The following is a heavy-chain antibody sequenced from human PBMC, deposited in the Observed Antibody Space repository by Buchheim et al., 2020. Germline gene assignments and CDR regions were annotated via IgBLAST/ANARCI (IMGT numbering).Heavy chain of an antibody. CDR1: GYTFTSYY. J-gene: IGHJ6*02. CDR2: INPSGGST. Sequence: QVQLVQSGAEVKKPGASVKVSCKASGYTFTSYYMHWVRQAPGQGLEWMGIINPSGGSTSYAQKFQGRVTMTRDTSTNTVYMELSSLRSEDTAVYYCARVDYGDYVDYYYYGMDVWGQGTT. CDR3: ARVDYGDYVDYYYYGMDV. D-gene: IGHD4-17*01. V-gene: IGHV1-46*01.